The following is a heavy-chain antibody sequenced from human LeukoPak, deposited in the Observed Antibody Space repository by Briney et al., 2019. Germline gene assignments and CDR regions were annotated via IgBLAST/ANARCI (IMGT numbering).Heavy chain of an antibody. CDR1: GGSVSSGSYY. V-gene: IGHV4-61*01. J-gene: IGHJ4*02. Sequence: SETLSLTCTVSGGSVSSGSYYWSWIRQPPGKGLEWIGYIYYSGSTNYNPSLKSRATISVDTSKNQFSLKLSSVTAADTAVYYCARDRYSSSPGFDYWGQGTLVTVSS. D-gene: IGHD6-6*01. CDR2: IYYSGST. CDR3: ARDRYSSSPGFDY.